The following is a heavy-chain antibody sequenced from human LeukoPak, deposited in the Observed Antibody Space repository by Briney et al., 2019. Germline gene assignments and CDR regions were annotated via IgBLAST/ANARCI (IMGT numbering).Heavy chain of an antibody. Sequence: ASVKVSCKASGYTFNNYGISWVRQAPGQGLEWMGWISTHNGNTDYAQKLQGRVTMTTDTSTSTAYMELRSLRSDDTAVYYCARDRGTEYSSPSTFDYWGQGTLVTVSS. V-gene: IGHV1-18*01. D-gene: IGHD6-6*01. CDR2: ISTHNGNT. CDR1: GYTFNNYG. CDR3: ARDRGTEYSSPSTFDY. J-gene: IGHJ4*02.